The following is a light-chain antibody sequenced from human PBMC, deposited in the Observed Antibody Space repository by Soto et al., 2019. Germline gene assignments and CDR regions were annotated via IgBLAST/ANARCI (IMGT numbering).Light chain of an antibody. CDR1: QSVSSN. Sequence: EIVMTQSPATLSVSPGERATLSCRASQSVSSNLAWYQQKPDQAPRLLIYGASTRATGIPARFSGSGSGTEFTLTISSLQSEDFAVYYCQQYGSSPQTFGQGTKVEIK. J-gene: IGKJ1*01. CDR3: QQYGSSPQT. CDR2: GAS. V-gene: IGKV3-15*01.